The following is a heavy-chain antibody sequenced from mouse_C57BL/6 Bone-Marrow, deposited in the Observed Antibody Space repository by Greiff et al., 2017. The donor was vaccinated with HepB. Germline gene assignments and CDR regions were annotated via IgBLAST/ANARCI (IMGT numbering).Heavy chain of an antibody. V-gene: IGHV1-4*01. D-gene: IGHD1-1*01. J-gene: IGHJ3*01. CDR2: INPSSGYT. CDR1: GYTFTSYT. CDR3: VYYSWFAY. Sequence: QVQLKESVAELARPGASVKMSCKASGYTFTSYTMHWVKQRPGQGLEWIGYINPSSGYTKYNQKFKDKATLTADKSSSTAYMQLSSLTSEDSAVYYCVYYSWFAYWGQGTLVTVSA.